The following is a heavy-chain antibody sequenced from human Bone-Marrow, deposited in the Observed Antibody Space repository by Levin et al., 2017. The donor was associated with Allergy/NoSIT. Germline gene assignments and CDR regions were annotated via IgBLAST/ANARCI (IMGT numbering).Heavy chain of an antibody. V-gene: IGHV4-61*01. CDR2: IYFTGIT. J-gene: IGHJ4*02. Sequence: GSLRLSCTVSGGSMSNFRNYYWSWIRQPPGKGLEWIGHIYFTGITNYNPSLKSRVTMSVDTSKNQLSLKVTSVTTADTAVYYCARLSRTYIAGGDYWGQGTLVTVSS. CDR1: GGSMSNFRNYY. D-gene: IGHD2-21*01. CDR3: ARLSRTYIAGGDY.